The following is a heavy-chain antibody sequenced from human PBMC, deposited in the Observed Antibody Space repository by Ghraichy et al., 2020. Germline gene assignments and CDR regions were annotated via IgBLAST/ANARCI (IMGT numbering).Heavy chain of an antibody. CDR1: GFIFGDQT. CDR3: VRESESAWMDY. Sequence: GGSLRLSCAGSGFIFGDQTMNWVRQAPGKGLEWVATIIPNGTYIYYADSVKGRLTISRDNAKNSLYLQMNSLTAEDTAVYYCVRESESAWMDYWGRGTLVTVSP. CDR2: IIPNGTYI. D-gene: IGHD2-2*03. J-gene: IGHJ4*02. V-gene: IGHV3-21*06.